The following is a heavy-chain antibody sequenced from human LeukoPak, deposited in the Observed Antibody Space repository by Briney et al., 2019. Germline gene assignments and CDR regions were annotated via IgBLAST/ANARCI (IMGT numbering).Heavy chain of an antibody. CDR2: IKSDGTTT. V-gene: IGHV3-74*01. CDR1: GFTFSGYW. D-gene: IGHD4-17*01. Sequence: GGSLRLSCAASGFTFSGYWMHWVRQGPGKGLVWVSHIKSDGTTTSHADSVKDRFTISRDNAKNTVYLQMNSLSAEDTAMYYCTFSSYGDHVGVDAFDMWGQGTMVTVSS. J-gene: IGHJ3*02. CDR3: TFSSYGDHVGVDAFDM.